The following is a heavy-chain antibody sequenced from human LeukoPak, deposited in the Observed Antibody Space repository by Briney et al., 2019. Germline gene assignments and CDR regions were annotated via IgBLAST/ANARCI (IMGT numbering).Heavy chain of an antibody. CDR1: GFIFSNYA. D-gene: IGHD6-13*01. V-gene: IGHV3-23*01. J-gene: IGHJ4*02. CDR3: AKRYRSSWSSFDY. Sequence: GRSLRLSCAASGFIFSNYAMNWVRQAPGKGLEWVSTISDSGGSTYNADSVKGRFTISRDNSKDTLYLQMNSLRAEDTAVYYCAKRYRSSWSSFDYWGQGTLVTVSS. CDR2: ISDSGGST.